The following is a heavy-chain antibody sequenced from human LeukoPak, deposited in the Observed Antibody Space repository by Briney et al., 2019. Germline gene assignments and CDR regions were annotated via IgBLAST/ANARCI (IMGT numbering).Heavy chain of an antibody. Sequence: GGSLRLSCAASGFTFSSYWMSWVRQAPGKGLEWVAVISYDGSNKYYADSVKGRFTISRDNSKNTLYLQMNSLRAEDTAVYYCARGLGDYEGYFDYWGQGTLVTVSS. V-gene: IGHV3-30-3*01. D-gene: IGHD4-17*01. CDR2: ISYDGSNK. CDR1: GFTFSSYW. CDR3: ARGLGDYEGYFDY. J-gene: IGHJ4*02.